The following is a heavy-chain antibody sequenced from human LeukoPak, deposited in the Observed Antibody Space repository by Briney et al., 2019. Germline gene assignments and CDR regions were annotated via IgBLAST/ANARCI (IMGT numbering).Heavy chain of an antibody. J-gene: IGHJ5*02. CDR1: GFTVSSNY. CDR2: IYSGGST. CDR3: ARHGSSSWENWFDP. V-gene: IGHV3-53*01. Sequence: GGSLRLSCAASGFTVSSNYMSWVRQAPGKGLEWVSVIYSGGSTYYADSVKGRFTISRDNSKNTLYLQMNSLRAEDTAVYYYARHGSSSWENWFDPWGQGTLVTVSS. D-gene: IGHD6-13*01.